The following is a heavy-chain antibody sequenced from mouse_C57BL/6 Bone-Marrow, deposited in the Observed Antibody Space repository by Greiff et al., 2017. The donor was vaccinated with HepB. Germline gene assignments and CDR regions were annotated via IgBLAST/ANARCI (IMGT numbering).Heavy chain of an antibody. Sequence: VQLQQSGAELVRPGASVTLSCKASGYTFTDYEMHWVKQTPVHGLEWIGAIDPETGGTAYNQKFKGKAILTADKSSSTAYMELRSLTSEDSAVYYCTRGGFITTVAYWGQGTLVTVSA. CDR2: IDPETGGT. CDR3: TRGGFITTVAY. D-gene: IGHD1-1*01. J-gene: IGHJ3*01. V-gene: IGHV1-15*01. CDR1: GYTFTDYE.